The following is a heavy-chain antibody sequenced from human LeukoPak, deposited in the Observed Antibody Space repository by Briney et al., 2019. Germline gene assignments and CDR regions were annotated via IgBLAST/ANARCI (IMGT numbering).Heavy chain of an antibody. D-gene: IGHD2-2*01. CDR3: ARSGYCSSTSCLNWFDP. CDR2: INPNSGGT. J-gene: IGHJ5*02. V-gene: IGHV1-2*02. Sequence: SVKVSCKASGYTFTGYYMHWVRQAPGQGLEWMGWINPNSGGTNYAQKFQGRVTMTRDTSISTAYMELSRLRSDDTAVYYCARSGYCSSTSCLNWFDPWGQGTLVTVSS. CDR1: GYTFTGYY.